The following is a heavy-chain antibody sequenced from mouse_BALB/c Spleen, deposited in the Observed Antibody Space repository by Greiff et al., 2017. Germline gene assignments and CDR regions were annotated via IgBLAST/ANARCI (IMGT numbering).Heavy chain of an antibody. J-gene: IGHJ2*01. V-gene: IGHV1-85*01. D-gene: IGHD1-1*01. CDR3: ARRIIGYFDY. CDR1: GYTFTSYD. CDR2: IFTGDGST. Sequence: QVQLQQSGAELVKPGASVKLSCKASGYTFTSYDIIWVRQRPEQGLGWIGWIFTGDGSTKYNEKFKGRATLTTDKSSSTAYMHLSRLRSEDSAVYFCARRIIGYFDYWGQGTTLTVSS.